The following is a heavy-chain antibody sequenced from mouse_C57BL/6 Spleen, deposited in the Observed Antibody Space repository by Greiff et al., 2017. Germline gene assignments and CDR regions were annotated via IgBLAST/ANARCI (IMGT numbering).Heavy chain of an antibody. CDR1: GYTFTSYW. CDR3: ARSPNYSSISYPMDY. Sequence: QVQLQQSGAELVKPGASVKLSCKASGYTFTSYWMHWVKQRPGQGLEWIGMIHPNSGSTNYNEKFKSKATLTVDKSSSTAYMQLSSLTSEDSAVXYCARSPNYSSISYPMDYWGQGTSFTVSS. D-gene: IGHD1-1*01. CDR2: IHPNSGST. J-gene: IGHJ4*01. V-gene: IGHV1-64*01.